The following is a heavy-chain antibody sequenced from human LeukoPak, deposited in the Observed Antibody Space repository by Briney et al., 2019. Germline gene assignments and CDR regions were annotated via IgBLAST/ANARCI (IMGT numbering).Heavy chain of an antibody. CDR1: XGSISSXY. D-gene: IGHD5-18*01. Sequence: SETLXXXXXXXXGSISSXYXSWLRQPPGKGLEWIVYIYYSGSTNYNPSLTSRGTISVDTSKNQFSLKLSSVTAADTAVYYCARGGIHTAMVAWGQGTLVTVSS. CDR2: IYYSGST. CDR3: ARGGIHTAMVA. V-gene: IGHV4-59*01. J-gene: IGHJ5*02.